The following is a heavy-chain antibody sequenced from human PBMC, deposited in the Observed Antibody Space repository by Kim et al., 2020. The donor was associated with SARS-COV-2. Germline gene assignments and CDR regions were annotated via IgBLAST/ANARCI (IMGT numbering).Heavy chain of an antibody. J-gene: IGHJ6*03. CDR2: IIPILGIA. Sequence: SVKVSCKASGGTFSSYAISWVRQAPGQGLEWMGRIIPILGIANYAQKFQGRVTITADKSTSTAYMELSSLRSEDTAVYYCARDLRIVVVPAAIYMDVWG. V-gene: IGHV1-69*04. D-gene: IGHD2-2*01. CDR3: ARDLRIVVVPAAIYMDV. CDR1: GGTFSSYA.